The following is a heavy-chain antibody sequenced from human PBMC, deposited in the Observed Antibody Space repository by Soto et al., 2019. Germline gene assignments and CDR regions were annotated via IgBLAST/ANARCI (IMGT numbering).Heavy chain of an antibody. CDR1: GGSISSGDYY. CDR3: ARVGGFGATTIDY. J-gene: IGHJ4*02. CDR2: IYYSGST. Sequence: TSETLSLTCTVSGGSISSGDYYWSWIRQPPGKGLEWIGYIYYSGSTYYNPSLKSRVTLSVDTSKNQFSLKLSSVTAADTAVYYCARVGGFGATTIDYWGQGTLVTVS. V-gene: IGHV4-30-4*01. D-gene: IGHD3-10*01.